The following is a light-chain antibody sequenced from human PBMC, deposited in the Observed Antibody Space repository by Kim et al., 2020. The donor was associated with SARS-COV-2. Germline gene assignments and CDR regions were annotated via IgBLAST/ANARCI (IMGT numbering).Light chain of an antibody. V-gene: IGKV3D-15*01. Sequence: PGDRASLSCSASQTIGTDLGWYQQTPGQALKLLIYGASTRATGIPARFSGSGSGTDFALTISSLQSEDFAFYYCQQSTDWLVTFGQGTRLEIK. J-gene: IGKJ5*01. CDR1: QTIGTD. CDR3: QQSTDWLVT. CDR2: GAS.